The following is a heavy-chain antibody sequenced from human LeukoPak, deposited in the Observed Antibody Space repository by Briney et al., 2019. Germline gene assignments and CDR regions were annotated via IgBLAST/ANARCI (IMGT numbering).Heavy chain of an antibody. CDR2: IYYSGST. D-gene: IGHD5-24*01. CDR1: GGSISSYY. Sequence: PSETLSLTCTVSGGSISSYYWSWIRQPPGKGLEWIGYIYYSGSTNYNPSLKSRVTISADTSKNQVSLKLSSVTAADTAVYYCARVDVSRDGYHFDHWGQGTLVTVSS. CDR3: ARVDVSRDGYHFDH. J-gene: IGHJ4*02. V-gene: IGHV4-59*01.